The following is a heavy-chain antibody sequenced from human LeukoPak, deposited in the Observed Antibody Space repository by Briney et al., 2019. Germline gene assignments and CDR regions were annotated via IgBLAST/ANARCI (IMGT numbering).Heavy chain of an antibody. V-gene: IGHV3-53*01. CDR1: GFTVSSNS. CDR3: TTDSVGYGDYGGAFDI. D-gene: IGHD4-17*01. J-gene: IGHJ3*02. Sequence: PGGSLRLSCAASGFTVSSNSMNWVRQAPGKGLEWVSVIYSGGGTYYADSVKGRFTISRDDSKNTLYLQMNSLKTEDTAVYYCTTDSVGYGDYGGAFDIWGQGTMVTVSS. CDR2: IYSGGGT.